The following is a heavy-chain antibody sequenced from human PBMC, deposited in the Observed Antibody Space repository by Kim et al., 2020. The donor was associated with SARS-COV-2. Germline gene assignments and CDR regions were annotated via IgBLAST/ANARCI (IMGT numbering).Heavy chain of an antibody. J-gene: IGHJ4*02. V-gene: IGHV3-11*04. CDR3: ASIGSTSDFDY. Sequence: IYYADSVKGRFTISRDNAKNSLYLQMNSLRAEDTAVYYCASIGSTSDFDYWGQGTLVTVSS. D-gene: IGHD2-2*01. CDR2: I.